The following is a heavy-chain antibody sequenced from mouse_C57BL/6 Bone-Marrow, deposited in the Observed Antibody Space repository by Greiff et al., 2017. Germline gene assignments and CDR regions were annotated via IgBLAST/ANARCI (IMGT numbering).Heavy chain of an antibody. Sequence: EVKLMESGGDLVKPGGSLKLSCAASGFTFSSYGMSWVRQTPDKRLEWVATISSGGSYTYYPDSVKGRFTISRDNAKNTLYLQMSSLKSEDTAMYYCARQGGSSIWYFDVWGTGTTVTVSS. CDR1: GFTFSSYG. V-gene: IGHV5-6*01. CDR3: ARQGGSSIWYFDV. D-gene: IGHD1-1*01. CDR2: ISSGGSYT. J-gene: IGHJ1*03.